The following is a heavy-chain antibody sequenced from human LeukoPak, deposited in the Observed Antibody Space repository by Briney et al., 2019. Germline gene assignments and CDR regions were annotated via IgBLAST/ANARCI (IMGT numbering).Heavy chain of an antibody. CDR2: INPSGGST. J-gene: IGHJ4*02. D-gene: IGHD3-22*01. CDR3: ARSKVIGDSSGYRPSDY. Sequence: ASVKVSCKASGYTFTSYYMHWVRQAPGQGLEWMGIINPSGGSTSYAQKFQGRVTMTRDMSTSTVYMELSSLRAEDTAVYYCARSKVIGDSSGYRPSDYWGQGTLVTVSS. CDR1: GYTFTSYY. V-gene: IGHV1-46*01.